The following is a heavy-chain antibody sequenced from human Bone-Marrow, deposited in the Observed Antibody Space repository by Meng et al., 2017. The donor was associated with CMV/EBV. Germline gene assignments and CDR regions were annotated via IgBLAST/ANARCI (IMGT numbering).Heavy chain of an antibody. J-gene: IGHJ4*02. CDR1: GFTFSRAA. CDR3: VTMIVVALDY. CDR2: ISGSGANT. Sequence: SCAASGFTFSRAAMSWVRQAPGKGPEWVAAISGSGANTYYADSLKGRFTISRDNSKNTLYLQMNSLRAEDTAIYYCVTMIVVALDYWGQGTLVTVSS. V-gene: IGHV3-23*01. D-gene: IGHD3-22*01.